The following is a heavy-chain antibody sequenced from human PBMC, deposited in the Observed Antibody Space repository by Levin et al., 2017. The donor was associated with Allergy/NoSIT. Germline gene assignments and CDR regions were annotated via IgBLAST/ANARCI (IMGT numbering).Heavy chain of an antibody. D-gene: IGHD6-19*01. V-gene: IGHV3-66*01. CDR2: IHSGGNT. Sequence: GESLKISCAASGFTVSTSYMSWVRQAPGKGLEWVSLIHSGGNTYYADSLKGRFTISTDSSQNSLHLQMNDLRPGDTAMYYCARGSQWLVRDFDYWGQGTLVTVSS. CDR1: GFTVSTSY. J-gene: IGHJ4*02. CDR3: ARGSQWLVRDFDY.